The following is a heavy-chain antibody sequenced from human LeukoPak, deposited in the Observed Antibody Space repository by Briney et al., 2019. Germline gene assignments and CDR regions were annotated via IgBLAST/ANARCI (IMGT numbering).Heavy chain of an antibody. CDR3: ARHEYAVAGIFDY. CDR1: GGSISSYY. CDR2: IYYSGST. J-gene: IGHJ4*02. V-gene: IGHV4-59*08. Sequence: SETLSLTCTVAGGSISSYYWSLIRQPPGKGLEWIGYIYYSGSTNYNPSLKSRVTISVDTSKNQFSLKLSSVTAADTAVYYCARHEYAVAGIFDYWGQGTLVTVSS. D-gene: IGHD6-19*01.